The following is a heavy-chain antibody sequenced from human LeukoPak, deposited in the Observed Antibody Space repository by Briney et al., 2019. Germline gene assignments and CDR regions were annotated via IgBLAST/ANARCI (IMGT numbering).Heavy chain of an antibody. J-gene: IGHJ6*03. CDR1: GFTFSSYA. D-gene: IGHD1-14*01. Sequence: GGSLRLSCAASGFTFSSYAMHWVRQAPGKGLEWVAVISYDGSNKYYADSVKGRFTISRDNSKNTLYLQMNSLRAEDTAVYYCARGYNWNHVGYMDVWGKGTTVTVSS. CDR3: ARGYNWNHVGYMDV. V-gene: IGHV3-30-3*01. CDR2: ISYDGSNK.